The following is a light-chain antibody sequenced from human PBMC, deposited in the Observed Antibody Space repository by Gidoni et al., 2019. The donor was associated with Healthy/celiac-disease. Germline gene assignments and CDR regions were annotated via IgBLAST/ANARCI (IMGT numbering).Light chain of an antibody. V-gene: IGKV3-20*01. Sequence: TVLTQSPGTLSLSPGERATLSCRASQSVSSSYLAWYQQKPGQAPRLLIYGASRRATGIPDRFSGSGSGTDFTLTISRLEPEDFAVYYCQQYGSSPYTFXXXTKLEIK. CDR3: QQYGSSPYT. J-gene: IGKJ2*01. CDR2: GAS. CDR1: QSVSSSY.